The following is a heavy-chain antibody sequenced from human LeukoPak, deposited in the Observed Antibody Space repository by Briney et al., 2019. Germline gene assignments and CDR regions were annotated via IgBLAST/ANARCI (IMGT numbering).Heavy chain of an antibody. D-gene: IGHD3-22*01. CDR3: ARDKYYYGSSGGGYYFDY. Sequence: GGSLRLSCTASGLSLNNYAMSWVRQVPGKGLEWVSASSSSDDGKWYAESVRGRFTISRDTSKNTVYLQMNSLRAEDTAVYYCARDKYYYGSSGGGYYFDYWGQGTLVTVSS. V-gene: IGHV3-23*01. CDR1: GLSLNNYA. CDR2: SSSSDDGK. J-gene: IGHJ4*02.